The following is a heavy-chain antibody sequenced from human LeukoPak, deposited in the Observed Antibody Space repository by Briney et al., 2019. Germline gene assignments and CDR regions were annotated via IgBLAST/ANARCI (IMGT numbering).Heavy chain of an antibody. J-gene: IGHJ3*02. V-gene: IGHV3-23*01. CDR3: AKKRDAFDI. CDR2: LTDSGGTT. D-gene: IGHD5-24*01. CDR1: GFTFSSYA. Sequence: LAGGSLRLSCVASGFTFSSYAMGWVCQAPGKRPEWVSSLTDSGGTTYYVDSVKGRFTISRDNSKNTLYLHMNSLRAEDTAMYYCAKKRDAFDIWGQGTVVAVSS.